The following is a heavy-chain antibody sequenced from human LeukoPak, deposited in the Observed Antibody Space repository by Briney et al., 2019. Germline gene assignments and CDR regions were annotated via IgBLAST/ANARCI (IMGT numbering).Heavy chain of an antibody. CDR1: SGSISSSSYY. V-gene: IGHV4-39*07. J-gene: IGHJ3*02. D-gene: IGHD2-21*02. CDR2: IYYSGST. Sequence: PSETLSLTRTVSSGSISSSSYYWGWIRQPPGKGLEWIGSIYYSGSTYYNPSLKSRVTISVDTSKNQFSLKLSSVTAADTAVYYCARKPTGANIVVVTASGAFDIWGQGTMVTVSS. CDR3: ARKPTGANIVVVTASGAFDI.